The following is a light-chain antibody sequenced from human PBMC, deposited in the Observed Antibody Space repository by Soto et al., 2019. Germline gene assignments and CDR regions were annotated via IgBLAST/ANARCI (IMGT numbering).Light chain of an antibody. CDR1: QGLSASY. J-gene: IGKJ1*01. CDR3: QQYGGSSWT. Sequence: EIVLTQSPGTLSLSPGERATLFCRASQGLSASYLAWYQQKPGQAPRLLVYGASSRATGIPDRFSGSGSGTDFTLIISRLEPEDFAVYYCQQYGGSSWTFGQGTKVDI. CDR2: GAS. V-gene: IGKV3-20*01.